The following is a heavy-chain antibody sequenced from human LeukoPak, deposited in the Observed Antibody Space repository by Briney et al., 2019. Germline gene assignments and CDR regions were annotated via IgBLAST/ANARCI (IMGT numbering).Heavy chain of an antibody. V-gene: IGHV3-23*01. J-gene: IGHJ5*01. D-gene: IGHD6-13*01. CDR2: ISGSGGST. Sequence: PGGSLRLSCAASGFTFSSYGMSWVRQAPGKGLEWVSGISGSGGSTYYADAVKGRFTISRDNSKNTLYLQMNSLRAEDTAVYYCAKDSDELIAAAYNWSDSWGQGTLVTVSS. CDR1: GFTFSSYG. CDR3: AKDSDELIAAAYNWSDS.